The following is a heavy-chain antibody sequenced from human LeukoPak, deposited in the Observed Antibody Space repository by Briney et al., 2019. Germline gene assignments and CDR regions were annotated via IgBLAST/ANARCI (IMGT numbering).Heavy chain of an antibody. CDR2: IYHSGST. V-gene: IGHV4-4*02. CDR3: ARVSAVGGHDY. Sequence: SETLSLTCAVSGGSISSSNWWSWVRQPPGKGLEWIGEIYHSGSTNYNPSLKSRVTISVDKPKNQFSLKLSSVTAADTAVYYCARVSAVGGHDYWGQGTLVTVSS. D-gene: IGHD1-26*01. CDR1: GGSISSSNW. J-gene: IGHJ4*02.